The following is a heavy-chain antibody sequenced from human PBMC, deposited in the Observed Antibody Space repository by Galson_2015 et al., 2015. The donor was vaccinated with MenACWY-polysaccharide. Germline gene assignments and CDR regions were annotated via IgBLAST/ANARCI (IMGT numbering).Heavy chain of an antibody. D-gene: IGHD3-10*01. CDR2: LSPTTGNT. Sequence: SLRLSCAGSGVTFCSYGMGWVRQAPGKGLEWVSGLSPTTGNTYYADSVRGRFTISRDNSKNTLYLQMNSLRAEDTAVYYCAKGAAHYGSGNYYDYWGQGTQVTVSS. V-gene: IGHV3-23*01. CDR1: GVTFCSYG. CDR3: AKGAAHYGSGNYYDY. J-gene: IGHJ4*02.